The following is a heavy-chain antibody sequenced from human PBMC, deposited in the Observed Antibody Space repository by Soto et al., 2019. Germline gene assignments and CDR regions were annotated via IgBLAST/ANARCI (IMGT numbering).Heavy chain of an antibody. V-gene: IGHV3-30-3*01. CDR1: GFTFSGFP. CDR2: ISYDDGDNK. J-gene: IGHJ4*02. D-gene: IGHD4-4*01. CDR3: ARTTVVSGTPDFDY. Sequence: QVQLVESGGAGFPPGSSLRLSCAASGFTFSGFPMHWVRQAPGKGLGGGAVISYDDGDNKYYADSVQGRFTISRDNSKNTLYLQMNSLRPEDTAVYYCARTTVVSGTPDFDYWGQGTLVTVSS.